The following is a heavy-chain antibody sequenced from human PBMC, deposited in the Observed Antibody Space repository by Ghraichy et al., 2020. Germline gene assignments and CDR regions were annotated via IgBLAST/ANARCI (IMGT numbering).Heavy chain of an antibody. CDR1: GFSVSSHY. D-gene: IGHD3-3*01. CDR3: ARGKRTGYDFWSGFYVDY. Sequence: GALNISCAASGFSVSSHYMSWVRRAPGKGLEWVSYIHTAGTTYYADSVKGRFTVSRHSSNNTVFLQMDSLRPDDTAVYYCARGKRTGYDFWSGFYVDYWGQGIRVTVSA. CDR2: IHTAGTT. V-gene: IGHV3-53*04. J-gene: IGHJ4*02.